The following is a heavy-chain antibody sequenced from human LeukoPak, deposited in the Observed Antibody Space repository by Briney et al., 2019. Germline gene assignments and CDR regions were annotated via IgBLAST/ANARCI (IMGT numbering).Heavy chain of an antibody. CDR2: IYYSGST. CDR3: ARVTIAAAGHFDY. D-gene: IGHD6-13*01. V-gene: IGHV4-59*01. Sequence: SETLSLTCTVSGGSISSYYWSWVRQPPGKGLEWIGYIYYSGSTNYNPSLKSRVTISVDTSKNQFSLKLSSVTAADTAVYCCARVTIAAAGHFDYWVQGTVVTVSS. J-gene: IGHJ4*02. CDR1: GGSISSYY.